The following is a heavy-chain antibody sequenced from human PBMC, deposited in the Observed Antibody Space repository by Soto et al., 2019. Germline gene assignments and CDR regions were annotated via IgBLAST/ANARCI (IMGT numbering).Heavy chain of an antibody. CDR2: ISSSSTTI. V-gene: IGHV3-48*02. CDR3: ARGGGHCTNGVFSAYYYSGMDV. J-gene: IGHJ6*02. CDR1: GFTFSSHR. Sequence: EVQLVESGGGLVQPGGSLSFSCAASGFTFSSHRMNWVRQAPGKALEWVSYISSSSTTIYYADSVKGRFTISRDNVKNSLFLQMNSLRDADTALYYCARGGGHCTNGVFSAYYYSGMDVWCQGTTVTVSS. D-gene: IGHD2-8*01.